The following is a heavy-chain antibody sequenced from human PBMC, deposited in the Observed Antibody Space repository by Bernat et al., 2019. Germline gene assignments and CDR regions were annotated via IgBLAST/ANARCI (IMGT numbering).Heavy chain of an antibody. CDR1: GFTFSSYG. V-gene: IGHV3-30*18. Sequence: QVQLVESGGGVVQPGRSLRLSCAASGFTFSSYGMHWVRQAPGKGLEWVAVISYDGSNKYYADPVKGRFTISRDNSKNTLYLQMNSLRAEDTAVYYCAKDTIFGVVKNYYGMDVWGQGTTVTVSS. CDR2: ISYDGSNK. J-gene: IGHJ6*02. CDR3: AKDTIFGVVKNYYGMDV. D-gene: IGHD3-3*01.